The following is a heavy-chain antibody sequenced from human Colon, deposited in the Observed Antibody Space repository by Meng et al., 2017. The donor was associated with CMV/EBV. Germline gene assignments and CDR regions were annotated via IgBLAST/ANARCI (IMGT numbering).Heavy chain of an antibody. Sequence: YGGPLLGSDGSWIRQPPGKALEWIGESNHSGSTNYKPSRKSRVTISVDTSKNQFSLKLSSVTAADTAVYYCARAPGIQLWLRVGWFDPWGQGTLVTVSS. D-gene: IGHD5-18*01. CDR1: GGPLLGSD. J-gene: IGHJ5*02. CDR2: SNHSGST. V-gene: IGHV4-34*01. CDR3: ARAPGIQLWLRVGWFDP.